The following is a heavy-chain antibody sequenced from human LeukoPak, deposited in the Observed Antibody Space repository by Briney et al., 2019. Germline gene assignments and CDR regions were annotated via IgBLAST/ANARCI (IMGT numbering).Heavy chain of an antibody. CDR2: ISAYNNYI. Sequence: GGSLTLSCAASGFTFSSYAMSWVRQARGKGLEWVSSISAYNNYIYYSDSVKGRFTVSRDNTKKSLYLQMISLRAEDTAVYFCAGGISEGHPITSIDYWGQGTLVSVSS. V-gene: IGHV3-21*01. CDR1: GFTFSSYA. D-gene: IGHD3-16*01. CDR3: AGGISEGHPITSIDY. J-gene: IGHJ4*02.